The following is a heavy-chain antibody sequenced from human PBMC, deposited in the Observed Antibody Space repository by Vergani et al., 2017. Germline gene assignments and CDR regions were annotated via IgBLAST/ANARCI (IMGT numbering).Heavy chain of an antibody. CDR2: IIPIFGTA. CDR1: GGTFSSYA. V-gene: IGHV1-69*01. D-gene: IGHD2-15*01. J-gene: IGHJ3*02. CDR3: AREGRGVVAATPGAFDI. Sequence: QVQLVQSGAEVKKPGSSVKVSCKASGGTFSSYAISWVRQAPGQGLEWMGGIIPIFGTANYAQKFQGRVTITADESTSTAYMELSSLRSEDTAVYYCAREGRGVVAATPGAFDIWGQGTMVTVSS.